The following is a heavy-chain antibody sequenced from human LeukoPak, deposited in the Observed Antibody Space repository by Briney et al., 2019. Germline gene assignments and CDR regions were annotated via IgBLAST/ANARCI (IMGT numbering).Heavy chain of an antibody. CDR2: IYSGGST. J-gene: IGHJ6*02. CDR3: ARDLMTTSVTRMDV. D-gene: IGHD4-17*01. Sequence: GGSLRLSCAASGFTVSSNYMSWVRQAPGKGLEWVSVIYSGGSTYYADSVKGRFTLSRDNSKNTLYLQMNSLRAEDTAVYYCARDLMTTSVTRMDVWGQGTTVTVSS. V-gene: IGHV3-66*02. CDR1: GFTVSSNY.